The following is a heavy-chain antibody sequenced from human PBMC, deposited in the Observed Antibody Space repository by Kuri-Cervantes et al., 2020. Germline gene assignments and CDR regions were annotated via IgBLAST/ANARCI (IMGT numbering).Heavy chain of an antibody. Sequence: EPLKISCAASGFTFSNAWMSWIRQPPGKGLEWIGEINHSGSTNYNPSLKSRVTISVDTSKNQISLKSSSVTAADTAVYYCARDVTHDSSGYYYSWFDPWGQGTLVTVSS. CDR1: GFTFSNAW. CDR3: ARDVTHDSSGYYYSWFDP. CDR2: INHSGST. V-gene: IGHV4-34*01. D-gene: IGHD3-22*01. J-gene: IGHJ5*02.